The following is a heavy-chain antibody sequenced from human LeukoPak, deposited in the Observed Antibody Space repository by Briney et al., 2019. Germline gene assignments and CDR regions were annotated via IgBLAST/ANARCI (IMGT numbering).Heavy chain of an antibody. D-gene: IGHD2-15*01. CDR2: IYYSGST. CDR3: ARSPLSGVTGDRDH. CDR1: GGSISGSSYY. J-gene: IGHJ4*02. Sequence: SETLSLTCTVSGGSISGSSYYWGWIRQPPGKGLEWIGSIYYSGSTYDNPSLMSRVTMSVDTSKDEFSLRLSSVTAADTAVYFCARSPLSGVTGDRDHWGQGTLVTVSS. V-gene: IGHV4-39*07.